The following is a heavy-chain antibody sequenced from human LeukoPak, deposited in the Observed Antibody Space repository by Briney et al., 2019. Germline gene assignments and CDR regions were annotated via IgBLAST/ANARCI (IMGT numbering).Heavy chain of an antibody. CDR2: IKHDGSEK. CDR1: GFTFSAYY. CDR3: ARMSGIAVAAIWISYFDY. J-gene: IGHJ4*02. D-gene: IGHD6-19*01. V-gene: IGHV3-7*03. Sequence: GGSLRLSCAASGFTFSAYYMTWVRQAPGKGLEWVANIKHDGSEKYYVDSVKGRFTISRDNANNSLYLQMNSLRAEDTAVYYCARMSGIAVAAIWISYFDYWGQGTLVTVSS.